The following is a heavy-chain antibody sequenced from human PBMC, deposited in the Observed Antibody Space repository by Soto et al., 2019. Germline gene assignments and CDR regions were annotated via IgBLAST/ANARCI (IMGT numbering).Heavy chain of an antibody. D-gene: IGHD2-2*02. CDR3: ARYLNSKGQPNRLYLFAY. CDR2: IYYSGST. Sequence: SETLSLTCTVSGGSSSSSSYYCAWIRQPPRKGLEWIGSIYYSGSTYYNPSLKSRVTISVETSKNQFSLKMSCVTAADTAVYYCARYLNSKGQPNRLYLFAYWAQGTPVPVSS. CDR1: GGSSSSSSYY. J-gene: IGHJ4*02. V-gene: IGHV4-39*01.